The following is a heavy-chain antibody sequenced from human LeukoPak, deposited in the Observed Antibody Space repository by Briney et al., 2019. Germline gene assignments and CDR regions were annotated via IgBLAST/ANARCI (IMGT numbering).Heavy chain of an antibody. Sequence: GGSLRLSCAAFGFTFTSYWMTSVRQAPGKGLQWVANIKQDGSDKFYVDPVKGRFTISRDNAKNSLFLQMNSLRAEDTAVYYCARHPAGGTFDYWGQGTLVTVSS. CDR1: GFTFTSYW. J-gene: IGHJ4*02. D-gene: IGHD3-16*01. V-gene: IGHV3-7*05. CDR3: ARHPAGGTFDY. CDR2: IKQDGSDK.